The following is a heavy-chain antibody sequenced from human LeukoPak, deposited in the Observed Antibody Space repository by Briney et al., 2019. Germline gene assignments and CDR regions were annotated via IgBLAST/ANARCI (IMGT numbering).Heavy chain of an antibody. CDR3: LKSLYSSSWYEYYGMDV. D-gene: IGHD6-13*01. Sequence: GGSLRLSCAASGFTFGSYAMHWVRQAPGKGLEWVAVISYDGSNKYYADSVKGRFTISRDNSKNTLYLQMNSLRAEDTAVYYCLKSLYSSSWYEYYGMDVWGQGTTVTVSS. J-gene: IGHJ6*02. CDR1: GFTFGSYA. CDR2: ISYDGSNK. V-gene: IGHV3-30-3*01.